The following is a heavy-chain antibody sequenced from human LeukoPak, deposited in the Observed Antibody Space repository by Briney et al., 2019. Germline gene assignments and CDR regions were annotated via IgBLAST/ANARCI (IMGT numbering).Heavy chain of an antibody. D-gene: IGHD3-10*02. CDR1: GFTFSPFW. CDR3: AELGITMIGGV. CDR2: IGLDETST. V-gene: IGHV3-74*01. J-gene: IGHJ6*04. Sequence: PGGCLRLSCVTSGFTFSPFWIHWVRQGPGKGLEWVSRIGLDETSTNYADSVKGRFTISRDNAKNSLYLQMNSLRAEDTAVYYCAELGITMIGGVWGKGTTVTISS.